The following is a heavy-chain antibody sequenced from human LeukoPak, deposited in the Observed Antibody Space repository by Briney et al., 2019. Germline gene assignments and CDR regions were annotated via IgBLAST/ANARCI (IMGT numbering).Heavy chain of an antibody. J-gene: IGHJ4*02. CDR3: ARVFFNSAYDY. V-gene: IGHV1-2*02. D-gene: IGHD3-16*01. CDR2: INPNSGET. Sequence: ASVKVSCKPSGSTFTGAYMHWVRQAPGQGLEWMGWINPNSGETKFAQKFQGRVTMTRDTSISTVYMDLGGLRSDDTVVYYCARVFFNSAYDYWGQGSLVTVSS. CDR1: GSTFTGAY.